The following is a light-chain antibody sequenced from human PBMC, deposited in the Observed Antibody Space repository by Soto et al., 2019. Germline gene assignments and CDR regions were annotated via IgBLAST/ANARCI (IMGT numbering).Light chain of an antibody. Sequence: QSVLTQPPSASGTPGQRVTIFCSGSSSNTGSNYVYWYQQLPGTAPKLLIDTNNQRPSGVPDRFSGSKSGTSASLAISGLRSEDEANYYCAAWDDSLSGRVFGGGTKLTVL. CDR1: SSNTGSNY. CDR2: TNN. CDR3: AAWDDSLSGRV. V-gene: IGLV1-47*01. J-gene: IGLJ2*01.